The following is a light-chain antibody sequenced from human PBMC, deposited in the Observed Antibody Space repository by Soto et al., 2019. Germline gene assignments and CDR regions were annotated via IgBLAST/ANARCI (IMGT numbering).Light chain of an antibody. CDR1: QSLLHSNGYNY. Sequence: DIVMTQSPLSLPVTPGEPASISCRSSQSLLHSNGYNYLDWYLQKPGQSPQLLIYLGSNRASGVPDRISGSGSGTDFTLKISRVEAEDVGVYYCMQALQTPLFTFGHGTKVDIK. J-gene: IGKJ3*01. CDR3: MQALQTPLFT. V-gene: IGKV2-28*01. CDR2: LGS.